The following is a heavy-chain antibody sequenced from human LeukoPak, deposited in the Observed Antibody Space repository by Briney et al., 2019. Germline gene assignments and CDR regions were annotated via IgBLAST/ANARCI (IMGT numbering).Heavy chain of an antibody. CDR3: AKTKVGTGLDALDI. CDR2: ISSSRSYT. V-gene: IGHV3-11*06. CDR1: GFTFSDYY. Sequence: KTGGSLRLSCAASGFTFSDYYMSWLRQAPGKGLEWVSYISSSRSYTNYADSVKGRFTISRDNAKNTLYLQMNSLRAEDTAVYYCAKTKVGTGLDALDIWGQGTMVTVSS. D-gene: IGHD2-21*02. J-gene: IGHJ3*02.